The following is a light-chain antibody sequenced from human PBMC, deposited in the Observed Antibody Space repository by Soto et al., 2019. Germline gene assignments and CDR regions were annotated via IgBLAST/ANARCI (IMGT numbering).Light chain of an antibody. CDR1: QSVLYNSNNKNY. CDR3: QQYYTTPS. V-gene: IGKV4-1*01. CDR2: WAT. Sequence: DIVMTQSPDSLAVSLGERATINCKSSQSVLYNSNNKNYLSWYQQRPGQPPKLLIYWATIREFGVPDRFSGSGSGTDFTLPISNLQAEDVAVYYCQQYYTTPSFGQGTKVEI. J-gene: IGKJ2*01.